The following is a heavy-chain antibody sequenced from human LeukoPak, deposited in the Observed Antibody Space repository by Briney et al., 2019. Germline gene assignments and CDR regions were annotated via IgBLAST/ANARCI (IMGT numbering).Heavy chain of an antibody. D-gene: IGHD3-10*01. V-gene: IGHV4-34*01. J-gene: IGHJ5*02. CDR3: ASRITMVRGVTDINWFDP. CDR2: INHSGST. Sequence: SETLPLTCAVYGGSFSGYYWSWIRQPPGKGLEWIGEINHSGSTNYNPSLKSRVTISVDTSKNQFSLKLSSVTAADTAVYYCASRITMVRGVTDINWFDPWGQGTLVTVSS. CDR1: GGSFSGYY.